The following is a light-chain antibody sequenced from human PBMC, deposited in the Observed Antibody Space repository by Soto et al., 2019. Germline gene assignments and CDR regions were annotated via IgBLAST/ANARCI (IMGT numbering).Light chain of an antibody. CDR1: QSVSSN. CDR3: QQYENLPRFI. Sequence: EIVMTQSPATLSVSPGERATLSCRASQSVSSNLAWYQQKPGQAPRLLIYGASTRATGIPARFSGSGSGTEFTLTISSLQSEDIATYFCQQYENLPRFIFGPGTKVDIK. CDR2: GAS. V-gene: IGKV3-15*01. J-gene: IGKJ3*01.